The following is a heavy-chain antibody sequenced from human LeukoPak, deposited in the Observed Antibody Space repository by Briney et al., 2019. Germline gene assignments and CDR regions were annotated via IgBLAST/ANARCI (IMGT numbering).Heavy chain of an antibody. CDR3: ARDSTYWYDSGSSGPHYFDY. CDR2: ISSDGSKT. V-gene: IGHV3-30*01. D-gene: IGHD3-10*01. CDR1: GFIFSNYA. J-gene: IGHJ4*02. Sequence: PGGSLRLSCAASGFIFSNYAMHWVRQAPGKGLEWVALISSDGSKTYHADSVKGRFSISRDNSKITLYLQLNSLRAEDTSVYYCARDSTYWYDSGSSGPHYFDYWGQGTLVTVSS.